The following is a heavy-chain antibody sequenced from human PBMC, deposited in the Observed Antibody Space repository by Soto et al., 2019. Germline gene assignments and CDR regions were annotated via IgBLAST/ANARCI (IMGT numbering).Heavy chain of an antibody. D-gene: IGHD5-18*01. J-gene: IGHJ4*02. V-gene: IGHV3-30*18. CDR1: GFTFSTYA. Sequence: QVQLVESGGGVVQPGRSLRLSCAASGFTFSTYAIHWVRQAPGKGLEWVAVISNDGRNEYYADSVKGRFTIARDISKNTLYLQMTSHRAEGGGVYYCAEGGDGYSCFFDYWGQGTLVTVSS. CDR2: ISNDGRNE. CDR3: AEGGDGYSCFFDY.